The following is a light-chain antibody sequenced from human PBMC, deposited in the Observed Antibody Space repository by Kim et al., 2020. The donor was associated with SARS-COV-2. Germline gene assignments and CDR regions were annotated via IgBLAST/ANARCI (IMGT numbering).Light chain of an antibody. CDR2: GAS. CDR1: QDIRND. Sequence: ASGGDRVTITCRASQDIRNDLGWYQQNPGRAHKRLIYGASSLQSGVPSRFSGSGSGTEFTLTISSVQPEDFATYFCLQHNTYPITFGQGTRLEIK. J-gene: IGKJ5*01. V-gene: IGKV1-17*01. CDR3: LQHNTYPIT.